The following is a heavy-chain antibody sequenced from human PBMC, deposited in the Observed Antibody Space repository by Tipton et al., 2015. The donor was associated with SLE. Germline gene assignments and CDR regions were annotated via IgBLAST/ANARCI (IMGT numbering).Heavy chain of an antibody. CDR2: IRYDGSNK. Sequence: SLRLSCAASGFTFSSYGMHWVRQAPGQGLEWMAFIRYDGSNKYYADSVKGRFTISRDNSKNTLYLQMNSLRAEDTAVYYCAKDYYDSSSLLQHWGQGTLVTVSS. CDR1: GFTFSSYG. D-gene: IGHD3-22*01. J-gene: IGHJ1*01. CDR3: AKDYYDSSSLLQH. V-gene: IGHV3-30*02.